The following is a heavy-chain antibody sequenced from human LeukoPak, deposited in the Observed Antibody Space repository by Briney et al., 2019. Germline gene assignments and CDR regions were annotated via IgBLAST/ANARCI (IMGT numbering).Heavy chain of an antibody. Sequence: PGGSLRLSCAASGFTFSDYYMSWVRQPPGKGPEWVANIKQDESERYSADSVKGRFTISRDNAKKSVYLHMSSLRAEDTALYYCARLSAYGSYFYYYMDVWGKGTTVTVSS. J-gene: IGHJ6*03. CDR1: GFTFSDYY. D-gene: IGHD3-10*01. V-gene: IGHV3-7*01. CDR3: ARLSAYGSYFYYYMDV. CDR2: IKQDESER.